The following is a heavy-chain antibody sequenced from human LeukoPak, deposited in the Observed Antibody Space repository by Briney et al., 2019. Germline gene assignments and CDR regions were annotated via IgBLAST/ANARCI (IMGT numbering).Heavy chain of an antibody. CDR3: ARGVWIHMKYFDY. J-gene: IGHJ4*02. CDR1: GGSFSGYY. D-gene: IGHD5-18*01. V-gene: IGHV4-34*01. Sequence: SETLSLTCAVYGGSFSGYYWSWIRQPPGKGLEWIGEINHSGSTNYDPSLKSRVTISVDTSKNQFSLKLSSVTAADTAVYYCARGVWIHMKYFDYWGQGTLVTVSS. CDR2: INHSGST.